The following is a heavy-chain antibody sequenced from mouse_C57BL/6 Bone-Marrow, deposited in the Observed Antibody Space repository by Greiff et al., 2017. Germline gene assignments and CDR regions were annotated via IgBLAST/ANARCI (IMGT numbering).Heavy chain of an antibody. CDR3: TTGYYGISPWFAS. J-gene: IGHJ3*01. CDR2: IDTESGDT. Sequence: VQLQQSGAELVRPGASVKLSCTASGFNIKDDDMPWVKQRPEQGLEWIGWIDTESGDTEYASEFQGKATITADTSSNTASLQLSSLTSENTAVYYCTTGYYGISPWFASWGGGTVVTVAA. V-gene: IGHV14-4*01. D-gene: IGHD1-1*01. CDR1: GFNIKDDD.